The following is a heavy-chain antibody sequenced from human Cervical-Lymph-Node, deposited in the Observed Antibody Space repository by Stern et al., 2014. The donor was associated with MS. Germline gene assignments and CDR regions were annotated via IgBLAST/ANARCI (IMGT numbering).Heavy chain of an antibody. CDR1: GFTFSSYG. J-gene: IGHJ4*02. CDR3: AKDRDDFWSGYYPLDY. Sequence: DQLVESGGGVVQPGRSLRLSCAASGFTFSSYGMHWVRQAPGKGLEWVAVISYDGRNKYYADSVKGLFTISRDNSKNTLYLQMNSLRAEDTAVYYCAKDRDDFWSGYYPLDYWGQGTLVTVSS. V-gene: IGHV3-30*18. D-gene: IGHD3-3*01. CDR2: ISYDGRNK.